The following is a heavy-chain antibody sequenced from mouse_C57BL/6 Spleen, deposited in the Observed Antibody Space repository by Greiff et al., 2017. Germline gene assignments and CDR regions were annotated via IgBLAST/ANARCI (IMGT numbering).Heavy chain of an antibody. CDR3: APWDWFAY. CDR2: IYPGDGDT. D-gene: IGHD4-1*01. CDR1: GYAFSSSW. Sequence: QVQLQQSGPELVKPGASVKISCKASGYAFSSSWMNWVKQRPGKGLEWIGRIYPGDGDTNYNGKFKGKATLTADKSSSTAYMQLSSLTSEDSAVYFCAPWDWFAYWGQGTLVTVSA. V-gene: IGHV1-82*01. J-gene: IGHJ3*01.